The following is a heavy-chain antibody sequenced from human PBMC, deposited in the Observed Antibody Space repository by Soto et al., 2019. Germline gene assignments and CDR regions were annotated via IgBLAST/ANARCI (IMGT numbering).Heavy chain of an antibody. D-gene: IGHD2-2*01. J-gene: IGHJ6*02. V-gene: IGHV1-69*13. CDR3: ARHDCISSRFYYYYYYVMDV. CDR2: IIPFFDTA. Sequence: GASVKVSCKASGYAFTSYDINWVRQATGQGLEWMGGIIPFFDTANYAQQFQGRVTITADESTSTAYMELSSLRSEDTAVYYCARHDCISSRFYYYYYYVMDVWGQGTTVTVSS. CDR1: GYAFTSYD.